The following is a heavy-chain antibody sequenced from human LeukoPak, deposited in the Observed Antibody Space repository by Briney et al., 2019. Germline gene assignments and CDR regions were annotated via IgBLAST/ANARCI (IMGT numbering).Heavy chain of an antibody. D-gene: IGHD1-26*01. CDR1: GYTLTAYY. V-gene: IGHV1-2*02. CDR2: INPNTGGT. J-gene: IGHJ4*02. Sequence: ASVKVSCKASGYTLTAYYIHWVRQAPGQGLECMGWINPNTGGTNYAQKFQGTFTMTRDTSISTAYMELSRLTSDDTAVYYCARKSGDDYFDYWGQGTLVTVSS. CDR3: ARKSGDDYFDY.